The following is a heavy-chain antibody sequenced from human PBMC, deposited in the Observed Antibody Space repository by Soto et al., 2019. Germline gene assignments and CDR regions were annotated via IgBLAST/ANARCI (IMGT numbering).Heavy chain of an antibody. Sequence: EVQLVESGGGLVQPGGSLKLSCAVSGFTFSGSAMHWVRQASGKWLEWVGRIRSKSNSYATAYAASVKGRFTISRDDSKNTAYLQMNSLKTEDTAVYYCTRGYGDYVRDYWGQGTLVTVSS. J-gene: IGHJ4*02. V-gene: IGHV3-73*01. CDR1: GFTFSGSA. D-gene: IGHD4-17*01. CDR3: TRGYGDYVRDY. CDR2: IRSKSNSYAT.